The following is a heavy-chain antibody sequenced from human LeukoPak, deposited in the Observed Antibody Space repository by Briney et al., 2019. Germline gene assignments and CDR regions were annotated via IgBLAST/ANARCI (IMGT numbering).Heavy chain of an antibody. D-gene: IGHD3-10*01. J-gene: IGHJ4*02. CDR2: IYYSGST. CDR3: ASGYYYGSGSSYYFDY. Sequence: SETLSLTCTVSGGSISSHYWSWIRQPPGKGLEWIGYIYYSGSTNYNPSLKSRVTISVDTSKNQFSLKLSSVTAADTAVYYCASGYYYGSGSSYYFDYWGQGTLATVSS. V-gene: IGHV4-59*11. CDR1: GGSISSHY.